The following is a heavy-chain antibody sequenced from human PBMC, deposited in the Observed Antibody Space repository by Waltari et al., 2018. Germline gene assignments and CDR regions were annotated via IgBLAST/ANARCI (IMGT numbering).Heavy chain of an antibody. J-gene: IGHJ4*02. V-gene: IGHV1-2*06. Sequence: QVQLVQSGAEVKKPGASVKVSCKASGYTFTGYYMHWVRQAPGQGLEWMGRINPNRGGTNYAQKVQGRVTMTRDTSISTAYMELSRLRSDDTAVYYCARDSNYYDSSGYHPDFDYWGQGTLVTVSS. D-gene: IGHD3-22*01. CDR3: ARDSNYYDSSGYHPDFDY. CDR1: GYTFTGYY. CDR2: INPNRGGT.